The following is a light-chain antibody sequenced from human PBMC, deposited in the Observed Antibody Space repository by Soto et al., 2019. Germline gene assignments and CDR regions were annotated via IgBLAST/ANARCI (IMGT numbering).Light chain of an antibody. V-gene: IGKV3-15*01. CDR1: QSISRS. J-gene: IGKJ1*01. CDR2: DAS. Sequence: EIVLTQSPAILSVSPGERATLSCRASQSISRSLAWYQQKPGQAPRLLISDASTRATGIPARFSGSGSGTEFTLTISSLQSEDFAVYYCQQYNNWWTFGQGTKV. CDR3: QQYNNWWT.